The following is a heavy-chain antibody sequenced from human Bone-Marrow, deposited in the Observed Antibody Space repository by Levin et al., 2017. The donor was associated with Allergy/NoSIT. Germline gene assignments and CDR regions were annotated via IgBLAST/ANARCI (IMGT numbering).Heavy chain of an antibody. Sequence: GESLKISCKASGYTFRNYGISWVRQAPGQGLEWLGWISGKNGDTHYAQKMKARVIMTTDTSTTTGYLEVRRLRSDDTAVYYCARACVDPRYCNDTNFDLWGQGTLVTVSS. V-gene: IGHV1-18*01. CDR1: GYTFRNYG. CDR2: ISGKNGDT. J-gene: IGHJ4*02. CDR3: ARACVDPRYCNDTNFDL. D-gene: IGHD3-22*01.